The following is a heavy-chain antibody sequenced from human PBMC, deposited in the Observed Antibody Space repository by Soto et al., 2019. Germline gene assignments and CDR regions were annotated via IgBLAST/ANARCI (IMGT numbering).Heavy chain of an antibody. D-gene: IGHD1-1*01. Sequence: EHLQQWGAGLVKPSETLSLSCAVYGQTFSGHSWAWIRQPPGKGLEWIGEISESGSTYYNPSLKSRVTISTDTSKNQFSLKLNSVTAADTAAYFCARGSGIVALPGELEDVNYDFWGQGTLVNVSS. V-gene: IGHV4-34*01. CDR1: GQTFSGHS. J-gene: IGHJ4*02. CDR3: ARGSGIVALPGELEDVNYDF. CDR2: ISESGST.